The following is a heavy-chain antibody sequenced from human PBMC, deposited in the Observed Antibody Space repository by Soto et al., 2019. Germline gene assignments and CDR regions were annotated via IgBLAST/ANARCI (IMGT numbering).Heavy chain of an antibody. V-gene: IGHV4-34*01. CDR1: GGSFSGYY. CDR3: GRVPDY. CDR2: INHSGST. Sequence: SETLSLTCAVYGGSFSGYYWSWIRQPPGKGLEWIGEINHSGSTNYNPSLKIRVTISVDTSKNQFSLKLSSVTAADTAVYYCGRVPDYWGQGILVTVSS. D-gene: IGHD2-2*01. J-gene: IGHJ4*02.